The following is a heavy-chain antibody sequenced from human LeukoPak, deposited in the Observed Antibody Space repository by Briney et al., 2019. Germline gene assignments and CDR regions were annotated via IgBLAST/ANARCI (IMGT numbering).Heavy chain of an antibody. CDR1: GFTFRSYN. D-gene: IGHD3-22*01. V-gene: IGHV3-48*01. CDR3: ARAPQNYYDSSPFDY. J-gene: IGHJ4*02. Sequence: GGSLRLSCAASGFTFRSYNMNWVRQAPGKGLEWVSYISTSSASIYYADSVKGRFTISRDNAKNSLYLQMHSLRAEDTAVYYCARAPQNYYDSSPFDYWGQGTLVTVSS. CDR2: ISTSSASI.